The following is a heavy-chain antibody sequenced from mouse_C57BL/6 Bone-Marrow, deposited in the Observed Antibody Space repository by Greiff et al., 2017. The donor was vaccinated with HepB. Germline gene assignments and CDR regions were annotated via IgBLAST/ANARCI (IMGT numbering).Heavy chain of an antibody. CDR3: ARKRRFHDGYYGY. V-gene: IGHV1-18*01. CDR2: INPNNGGT. D-gene: IGHD2-3*01. CDR1: GYTFTAYN. J-gene: IGHJ2*01. Sequence: VQLQQSGPELVKPGASVKIPCKASGYTFTAYNMDWVKQSHGKGLEWIGDINPNNGGTIYNQKFKSKARLTVDKSSSTAYMELRSLTSEDTAVYNCARKRRFHDGYYGYWGQGTTLTVSS.